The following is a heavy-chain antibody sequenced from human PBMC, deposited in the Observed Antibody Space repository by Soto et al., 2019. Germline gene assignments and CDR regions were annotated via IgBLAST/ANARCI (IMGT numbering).Heavy chain of an antibody. V-gene: IGHV1-8*01. Sequence: APVKPSCKACRDTFNSNDMNWVRQSTGQGLEWMGWMNPNSGNTGYAQKFQGRVTMTRNTSISTAYMELSSLRSEDTAVYYCARKLDAFDIWGQGTMVTVSS. CDR2: MNPNSGNT. J-gene: IGHJ3*02. CDR3: ARKLDAFDI. CDR1: RDTFNSND.